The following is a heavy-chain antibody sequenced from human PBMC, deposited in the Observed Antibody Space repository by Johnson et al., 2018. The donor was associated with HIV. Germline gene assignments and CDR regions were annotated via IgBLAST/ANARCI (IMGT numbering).Heavy chain of an antibody. CDR3: ARVPIPSSGGSYPAPVAFDI. CDR2: ISSSGSTI. Sequence: QVQLVESWGGLVQPGGSLRLSCAASGFTFSDYYMSWIRQAPGKGLEWVSYISSSGSTIYYADSVKGRFTISRDNAKNSLYLQMTSLRAGDTAVYYCARVPIPSSGGSYPAPVAFDIWGPGTMVSVSS. D-gene: IGHD1-26*01. V-gene: IGHV3-11*04. J-gene: IGHJ3*02. CDR1: GFTFSDYY.